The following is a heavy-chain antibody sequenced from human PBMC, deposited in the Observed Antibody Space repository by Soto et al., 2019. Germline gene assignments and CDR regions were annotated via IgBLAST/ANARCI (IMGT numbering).Heavy chain of an antibody. D-gene: IGHD2-8*01. Sequence: SETLSLNCTVSGGSISSYYWSWIRQPAGKGLEWIGRIYTSGSTNYNPSLKSRVTMSVDTSKNQFSLKLSSVTAADTAVYYCARGPNGYYYYYYGMDVWGQGTTVTVSS. CDR2: IYTSGST. J-gene: IGHJ6*02. CDR1: GGSISSYY. V-gene: IGHV4-4*07. CDR3: ARGPNGYYYYYYGMDV.